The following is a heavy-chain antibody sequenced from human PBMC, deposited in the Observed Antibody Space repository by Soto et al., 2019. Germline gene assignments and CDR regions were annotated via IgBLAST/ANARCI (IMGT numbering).Heavy chain of an antibody. V-gene: IGHV4-59*08. CDR1: DGTSSSHY. J-gene: IGHJ5*02. CDR2: IYYSGST. D-gene: IGHD2-2*01. Sequence: SQTLCLTCTVADGTSSSHYCSRIRQHPGKGLEWIGYIYYSGSTNYNPSLKSRVTISVDTSKNQFSLKLSSVTAADTAVYYCASMRYCSSTSCSLDPWGQGTLVTVSS. CDR3: ASMRYCSSTSCSLDP.